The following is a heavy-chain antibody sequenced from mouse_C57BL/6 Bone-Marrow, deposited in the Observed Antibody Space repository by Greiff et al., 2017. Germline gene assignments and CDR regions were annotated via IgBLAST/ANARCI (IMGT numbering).Heavy chain of an antibody. J-gene: IGHJ4*01. CDR1: GYTFTSYG. CDR3: ARTYLSAYYAMDY. D-gene: IGHD2-3*01. V-gene: IGHV1-81*01. CDR2: IYPRSGNT. Sequence: VMLVESGAELARPGASVKLSCKASGYTFTSYGISWVKQRTGQGLEWIGEIYPRSGNTYYNEKFKGKATLTADKSSSTAYMELRSLTSEDSAVYFCARTYLSAYYAMDYWGQGTSVTVSS.